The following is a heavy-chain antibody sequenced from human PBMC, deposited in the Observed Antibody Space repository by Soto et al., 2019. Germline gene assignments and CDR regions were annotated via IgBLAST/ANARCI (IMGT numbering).Heavy chain of an antibody. D-gene: IGHD6-6*01. CDR1: GFTFTSSV. Sequence: SVKVSCKTSGFTFTSSVMQWVRQARGHSLEWIGWIVVGSGNTYYAQKFQERVTITRDMSTSTAYMELTSLRFEDTAVYYCAATIISSSADYYYMDVWGRGTTVTVSS. V-gene: IGHV1-58*02. J-gene: IGHJ6*03. CDR3: AATIISSSADYYYMDV. CDR2: IVVGSGNT.